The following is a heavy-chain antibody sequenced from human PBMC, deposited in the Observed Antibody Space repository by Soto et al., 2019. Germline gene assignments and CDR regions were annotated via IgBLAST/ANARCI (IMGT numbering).Heavy chain of an antibody. D-gene: IGHD5-12*01. J-gene: IGHJ3*02. CDR3: AKDFTRWLQKKGDAFDI. CDR2: ISGSGGST. CDR1: GFTFSSYA. V-gene: IGHV3-23*01. Sequence: EVQLLESGGGLVQPGGSLRLSCAASGFTFSSYAMSWVRQAPGKGLEWVSAISGSGGSTYYADSVKGRFTISRDNSKNTLYLQMNSLRAEDTAVYYCAKDFTRWLQKKGDAFDIWGQGTMVTVSS.